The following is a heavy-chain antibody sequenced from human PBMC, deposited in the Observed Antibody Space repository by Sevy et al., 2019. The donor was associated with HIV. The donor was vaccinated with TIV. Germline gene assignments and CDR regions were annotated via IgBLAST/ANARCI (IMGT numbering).Heavy chain of an antibody. J-gene: IGHJ3*02. CDR1: GFTFDDYA. Sequence: GGSLRLSCAASGFTFDDYAMHWVRQAPGKGLEWVSGISWNSGSIGYADSVKGRFTISRDNAKNSLYLQMNSLRAEDTALYYCAKACRRGWDPAATFDIWGQGTMVTVSS. CDR3: AKACRRGWDPAATFDI. V-gene: IGHV3-9*01. CDR2: ISWNSGSI. D-gene: IGHD6-19*01.